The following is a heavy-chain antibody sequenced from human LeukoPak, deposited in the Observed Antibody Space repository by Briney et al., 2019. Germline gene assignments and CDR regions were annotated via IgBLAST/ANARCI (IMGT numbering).Heavy chain of an antibody. J-gene: IGHJ3*02. Sequence: SETLSLTCTVSGGSISSSSYYWSWIQQPPGKGLEWIGYIYYSGSTNYNPSLKSRVTISVDTSKNQFSLKLSSVTAADTAVYYCATSPLAYCGGDCYNLAAFDIWGQGTMVTVSS. CDR3: ATSPLAYCGGDCYNLAAFDI. CDR2: IYYSGST. D-gene: IGHD2-21*01. V-gene: IGHV4-61*01. CDR1: GGSISSSSYY.